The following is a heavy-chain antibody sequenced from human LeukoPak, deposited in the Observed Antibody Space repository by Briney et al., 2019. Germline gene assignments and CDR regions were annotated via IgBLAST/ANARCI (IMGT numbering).Heavy chain of an antibody. D-gene: IGHD6-13*01. V-gene: IGHV4-38-2*02. CDR3: ARDPGQQLPRGWFDP. Sequence: PSETLSLTCTVSTYSISSGYFWGWIRQPPGKGLVWIGSIYHSGNTYYNPSLKSRVTISGDTSKNQFSLKLSSVTAADTAVYYCARDPGQQLPRGWFDPWGQGTLVTVSS. CDR1: TYSISSGYF. J-gene: IGHJ5*02. CDR2: IYHSGNT.